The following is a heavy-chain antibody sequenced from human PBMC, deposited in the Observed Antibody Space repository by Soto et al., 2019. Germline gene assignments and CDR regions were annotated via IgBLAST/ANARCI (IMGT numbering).Heavy chain of an antibody. CDR1: GATFGNTA. Sequence: QVQLVQSGAEVKEPGSSVNVSCKTSGATFGNTAVTWVRQAPGQGLEWIGGIVPLFGTANYAQKFRGRVPITADESTRTAYMELSSLRTDDTAVYYCARDGDPGYSFWSGPLGGGRFDPWGQGTLVTVSS. V-gene: IGHV1-69*12. J-gene: IGHJ5*02. D-gene: IGHD3-3*01. CDR2: IVPLFGTA. CDR3: ARDGDPGYSFWSGPLGGGRFDP.